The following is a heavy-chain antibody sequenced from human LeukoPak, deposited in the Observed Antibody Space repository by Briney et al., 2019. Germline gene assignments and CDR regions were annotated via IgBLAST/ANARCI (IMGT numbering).Heavy chain of an antibody. V-gene: IGHV4-39*01. Sequence: PSETLSLTCTVSGASFSSRTYYWGWIRQPPGKGLEWIGGIYYSGSTYYNPSLKSRVTMSVDTSKNQFSLKLSSVTAADTAVYYCARHAGGISATGTRPFDYWGQGTLVTVSS. CDR1: GASFSSRTYY. J-gene: IGHJ4*02. D-gene: IGHD6-13*01. CDR2: IYYSGST. CDR3: ARHAGGISATGTRPFDY.